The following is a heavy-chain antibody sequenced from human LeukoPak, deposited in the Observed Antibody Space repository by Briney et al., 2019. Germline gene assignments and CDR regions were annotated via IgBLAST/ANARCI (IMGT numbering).Heavy chain of an antibody. J-gene: IGHJ4*02. D-gene: IGHD3-22*01. Sequence: GGSLRLSCAASGFTFSSYAMSWVRQAPGKGLKWVSFISPSADRTSNADSVEGRFTISRDNPRNTLYLQMNSLRDEDTAVYYCAIMHGYYDGSGYWVQWGQGTLVTVSS. CDR1: GFTFSSYA. V-gene: IGHV3-23*01. CDR3: AIMHGYYDGSGYWVQ. CDR2: ISPSADRT.